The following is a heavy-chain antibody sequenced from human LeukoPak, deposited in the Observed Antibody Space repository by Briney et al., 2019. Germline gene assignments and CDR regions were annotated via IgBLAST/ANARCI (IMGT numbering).Heavy chain of an antibody. CDR2: IIPIFGTA. D-gene: IGHD3-9*01. Sequence: SVNVSCKASGGTFSSYAISWVRQAPGQGLEWMGGIIPIFGTANYAQKFQGRVTITADESTSTAYMELSSLRSEDTAVYYCARGPKPSYDILTGYPKAYYYYGMDVWGQGTTVTVSS. V-gene: IGHV1-69*13. CDR1: GGTFSSYA. J-gene: IGHJ6*02. CDR3: ARGPKPSYDILTGYPKAYYYYGMDV.